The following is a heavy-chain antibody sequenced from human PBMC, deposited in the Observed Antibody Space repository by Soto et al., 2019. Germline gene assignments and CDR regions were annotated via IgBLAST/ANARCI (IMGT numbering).Heavy chain of an antibody. V-gene: IGHV4-61*01. CDR3: EKDIGGDSRALDH. J-gene: IGHJ5*02. CDR2: IFSGGST. D-gene: IGHD3-16*01. CDR1: GDSVSSDNYY. Sequence: SETLSLTCTVSGDSVSSDNYYWSWIRQPPRKGLEWIGYIFSGGSTHYHPPLKSRISIDLDTSNIQLTLKLTSVAAADAAVYYCEKDIGGDSRALDHWGQGSLVTVSS.